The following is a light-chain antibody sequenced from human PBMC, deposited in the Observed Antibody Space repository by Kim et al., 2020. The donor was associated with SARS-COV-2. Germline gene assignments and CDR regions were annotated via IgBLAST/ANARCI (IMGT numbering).Light chain of an antibody. Sequence: QAVVTQEPSLTVSPGGTVTLTCASSNGAVTTSHYPYWFQKRPGQAPRTLIYDATSRHSWTPARFSGSLLGGKAALTLSGAQPEDEADYYCLVSYKGARVFGGGTQLTV. V-gene: IGLV7-46*01. CDR2: DAT. J-gene: IGLJ2*01. CDR1: NGAVTTSHY. CDR3: LVSYKGARV.